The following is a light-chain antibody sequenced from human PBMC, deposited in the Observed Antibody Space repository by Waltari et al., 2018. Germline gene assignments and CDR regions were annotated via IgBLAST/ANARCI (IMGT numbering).Light chain of an antibody. CDR2: DNN. V-gene: IGLV1-51*01. Sequence: QSGLTQPPSVSAAPGQKVTIPCSGSGSNIGKNYVSWYQQLPGTAPKLLIYDNNKRPSGIPDRFSGSKSGTSATLGITGLQTGDEADYYCGTWDNSLSAGVFGGGTKLTVL. CDR1: GSNIGKNY. CDR3: GTWDNSLSAGV. J-gene: IGLJ3*02.